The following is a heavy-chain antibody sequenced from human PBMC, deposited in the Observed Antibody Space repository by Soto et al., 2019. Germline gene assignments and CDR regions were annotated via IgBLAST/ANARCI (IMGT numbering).Heavy chain of an antibody. CDR3: ANGDRYSSGWYALFFY. J-gene: IGHJ4*02. CDR1: GFTFSSYG. V-gene: IGHV3-30*18. Sequence: VQLVESGGGVVQPGRSLRLSCAASGFTFSSYGMHWVRQAPGKGLEWVAVISYDGSNKYYADSVKGRFTISRDNSKNTLYLQMNSLRAEDTAVYYCANGDRYSSGWYALFFYWGQGTLVTVSS. D-gene: IGHD6-19*01. CDR2: ISYDGSNK.